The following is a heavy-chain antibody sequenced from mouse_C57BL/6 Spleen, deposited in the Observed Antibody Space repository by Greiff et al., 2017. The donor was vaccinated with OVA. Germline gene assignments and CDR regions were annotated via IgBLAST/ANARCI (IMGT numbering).Heavy chain of an antibody. CDR3: ARESPTYYSNRGYYFDY. Sequence: EVQRVESGGGLVKPGGSLKLSCAASGFTFSSYAMSRVRQTPEKRLEWVATISDGGSYTYYPDNVKGRFTISRDNAKNNLYLQMSHLKSEDTAMYYCARESPTYYSNRGYYFDYWGQGTTLTGSS. CDR1: GFTFSSYA. J-gene: IGHJ2*01. CDR2: ISDGGSYT. V-gene: IGHV5-4*01. D-gene: IGHD2-5*01.